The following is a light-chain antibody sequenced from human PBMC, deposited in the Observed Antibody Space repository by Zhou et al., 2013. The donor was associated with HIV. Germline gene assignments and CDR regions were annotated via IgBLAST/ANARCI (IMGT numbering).Light chain of an antibody. J-gene: IGKJ2*01. CDR1: HGISAY. Sequence: ELVLTQSPATLSLSPGDRATLSCRASHGISAYLAWYQQKPGQAPRLLIYDASNRATGVPARFSGSGSGTDFSLTISSLEPEDFAVYYCHHCTNWPPGPFGQGTRLEIK. CDR3: HHCTNWPPGP. CDR2: DAS. V-gene: IGKV3-11*01.